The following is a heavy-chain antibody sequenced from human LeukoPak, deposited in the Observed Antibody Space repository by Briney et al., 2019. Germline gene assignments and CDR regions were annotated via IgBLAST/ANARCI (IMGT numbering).Heavy chain of an antibody. J-gene: IGHJ4*02. CDR2: IYSGGGT. V-gene: IGHV3-66*01. CDR3: ASLDFWSGYFDS. CDR1: GGPTSSNY. Sequence: ETLSLTCTVSGGPTSSNYLWGWVRQAPGKGLEWVCLIYSGGGTHYADSVKGRFTISRDSSKNTLYLQMNSLRAEDTAVYYCASLDFWSGYFDSWGQGTLVTVSS. D-gene: IGHD3-3*01.